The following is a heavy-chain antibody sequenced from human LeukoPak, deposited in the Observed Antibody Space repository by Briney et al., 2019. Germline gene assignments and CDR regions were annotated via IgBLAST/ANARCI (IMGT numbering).Heavy chain of an antibody. CDR3: ARGQRRLQDY. J-gene: IGHJ4*02. CDR2: IYYSGST. CDR1: GGSISSYY. V-gene: IGHV4-59*01. Sequence: KPSETLSLTCTVSGGSISSYYWSWIRQPPGKGLEWIGYIYYSGSTNYNPSLKSRVTISVDTSKSQISLKLSSVTAADTAVYYCARGQRRLQDYWGQGTLVTVSS.